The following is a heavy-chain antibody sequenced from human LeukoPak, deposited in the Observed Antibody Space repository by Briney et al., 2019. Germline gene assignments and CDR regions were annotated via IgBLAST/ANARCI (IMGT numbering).Heavy chain of an antibody. CDR1: GGSISSYY. V-gene: IGHV4-59*01. CDR2: IYYSGST. D-gene: IGHD6-13*01. Sequence: WETLSLTCTVSGGSISSYYWSWIPQPTGKGLEWIVYIYYSGSTNYNPSLKSRVTISVDTSKNPFSLKLSSVTAADTGVYYSARNCYCSSWYCPGYYSVYSGQGTLVTVSS. CDR3: ARNCYCSSWYCPGYYSVY. J-gene: IGHJ4*02.